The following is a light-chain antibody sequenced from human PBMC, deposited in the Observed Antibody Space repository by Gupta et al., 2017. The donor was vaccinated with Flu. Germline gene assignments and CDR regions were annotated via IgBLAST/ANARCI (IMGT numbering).Light chain of an antibody. CDR2: DAS. Sequence: EIVLTQSPATLSLSPGERATLPCRASQSVSTYLAWYQQKPGQTPRLLIYDASNRATGIPARFSGSGSGTDFTLTISSLEPEDFAVYYCQKRSNWPPYTFGQGTRLEIK. CDR1: QSVSTY. V-gene: IGKV3-11*01. J-gene: IGKJ2*01. CDR3: QKRSNWPPYT.